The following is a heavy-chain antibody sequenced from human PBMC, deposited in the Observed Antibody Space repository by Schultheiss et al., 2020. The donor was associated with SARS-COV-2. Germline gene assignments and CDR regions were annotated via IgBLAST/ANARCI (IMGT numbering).Heavy chain of an antibody. J-gene: IGHJ6*02. D-gene: IGHD3-3*01. CDR3: ARPRFGVVSNLYYYYGMDV. V-gene: IGHV1-8*01. Sequence: ASVKVSCKASGYTFTSYDINWVRQATGQGLEWMGWMNPNSGNTGYAQKFQGRVTMTTDTSTSTAYMELSSLRSEDTAVYYCARPRFGVVSNLYYYYGMDVWGQGTTVTVSS. CDR1: GYTFTSYD. CDR2: MNPNSGNT.